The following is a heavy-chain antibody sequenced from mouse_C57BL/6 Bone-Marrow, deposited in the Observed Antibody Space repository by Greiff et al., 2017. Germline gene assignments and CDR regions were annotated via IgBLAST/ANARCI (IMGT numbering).Heavy chain of an antibody. Sequence: VQLQQSGPVLVKPGASVKMSCKASGYTFTDYYMNWVKQSHGKSLEWIGVINPYNGGTSYNQKFKGKATLTVDKSSSTAYMELNSLTSEDSAVYYCARSRGWEWYLYYFDYWGQGTTLTVSS. V-gene: IGHV1-19*01. CDR1: GYTFTDYY. CDR3: ARSRGWEWYLYYFDY. D-gene: IGHD2-1*01. J-gene: IGHJ2*01. CDR2: INPYNGGT.